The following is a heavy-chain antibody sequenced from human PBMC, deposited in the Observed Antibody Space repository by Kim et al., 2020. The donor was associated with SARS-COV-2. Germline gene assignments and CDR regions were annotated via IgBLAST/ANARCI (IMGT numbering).Heavy chain of an antibody. Sequence: SVKVSCKASGGTFSSYAISWVRQAPGQGLEWMGGIIPIFGTANYAQKFQGRVTITADESTSTAYMELSSLRSEDTAVYYCARVIWGDGQLCSEYYYYGMDVWRQ. V-gene: IGHV1-69*13. CDR1: GGTFSSYA. D-gene: IGHD5-18*01. CDR2: IIPIFGTA. CDR3: ARVIWGDGQLCSEYYYYGMDV. J-gene: IGHJ6*02.